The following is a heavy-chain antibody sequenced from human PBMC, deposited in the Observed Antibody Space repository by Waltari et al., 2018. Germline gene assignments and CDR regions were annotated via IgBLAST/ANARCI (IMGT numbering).Heavy chain of an antibody. CDR2: IIPIFGTA. Sequence: QVQLVQSGAEVKKPGSSVKVSCKASGGTFSSYAISWVRQAPGQGLEWMGGIIPIFGTANYAQKFQGRVTITTDESTSTAYMELSSLRSEDTAVYYCARALLIRLGMGYYYMDVWGKGTTVTVSS. J-gene: IGHJ6*03. CDR3: ARALLIRLGMGYYYMDV. D-gene: IGHD3-16*01. CDR1: GGTFSSYA. V-gene: IGHV1-69*05.